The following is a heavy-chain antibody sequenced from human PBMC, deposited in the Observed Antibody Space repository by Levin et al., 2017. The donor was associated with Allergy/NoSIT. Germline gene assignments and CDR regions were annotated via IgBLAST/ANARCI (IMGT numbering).Heavy chain of an antibody. J-gene: IGHJ4*02. CDR3: ARAASVTVATRYFDF. D-gene: IGHD2-21*02. CDR2: LYVGGTP. Sequence: LSLPCAASGFRVRNSSMNWVRPAPGKGLEWVSVLYVGGTPYYADSVKGRFTISRDNSKNTLSLQMNSLRAEDTAVYYCARAASVTVATRYFDFWGQGTLVTVSS. V-gene: IGHV3-53*01. CDR1: GFRVRNSS.